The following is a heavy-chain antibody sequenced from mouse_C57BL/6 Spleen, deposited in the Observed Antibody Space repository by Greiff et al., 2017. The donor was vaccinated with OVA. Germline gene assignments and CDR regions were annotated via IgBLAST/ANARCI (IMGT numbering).Heavy chain of an antibody. CDR3: TKVTTVVTTGDY. D-gene: IGHD1-1*01. CDR1: GFNIKDDY. V-gene: IGHV14-4*01. Sequence: EVQLQQSGAELVRPGASVKLSCTASGFNIKDDYMHWVKQRPEQGLEWIGWIDPENGDTEYASKFQGKATITADTSSNTAYLQLSSLTSEDTAVYYCTKVTTVVTTGDYWGQGTTLTVSS. J-gene: IGHJ2*01. CDR2: IDPENGDT.